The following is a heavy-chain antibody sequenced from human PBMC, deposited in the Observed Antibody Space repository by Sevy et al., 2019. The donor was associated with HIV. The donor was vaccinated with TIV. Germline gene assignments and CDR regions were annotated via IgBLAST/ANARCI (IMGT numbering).Heavy chain of an antibody. CDR1: GYTFTSYS. J-gene: IGHJ4*02. V-gene: IGHV1-46*01. CDR3: AIPGFSGYDGVDQ. CDR2: INPSGGST. D-gene: IGHD5-12*01. Sequence: ASVKVSCKASGYTFTSYSIHWVRQAPGQGLEWMGIINPSGGSTTYAQMFQGRVTLTRDKSTSTVFLELSSLRSDDTAVNYCAIPGFSGYDGVDQWGQGTLVTVSS.